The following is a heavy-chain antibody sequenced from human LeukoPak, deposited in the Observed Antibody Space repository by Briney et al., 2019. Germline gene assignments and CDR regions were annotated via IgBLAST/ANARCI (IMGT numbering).Heavy chain of an antibody. D-gene: IGHD3-22*01. J-gene: IGHJ4*02. V-gene: IGHV3-49*04. CDR2: IRSKAYGGTT. Sequence: PGGSLRLSCVASRFTFSTFDMSWVRQAPGKGLEWVGFIRSKAYGGTTEYAASVKGRFTISRDDSKSIAYLQMNSLKTEDTAVYYCTRSTPYYYDSSGYYQNFVYWGQGTLVTVSS. CDR1: RFTFSTFD. CDR3: TRSTPYYYDSSGYYQNFVY.